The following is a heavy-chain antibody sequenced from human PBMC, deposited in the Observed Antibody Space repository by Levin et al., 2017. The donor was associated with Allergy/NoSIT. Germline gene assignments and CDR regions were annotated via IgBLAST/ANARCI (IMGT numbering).Heavy chain of an antibody. Sequence: VASVKVSCKASGYTFTSYAMHWVRQAPGQRLEWMGWINAGNGNTKYSQKFQGRVTITRDTSASTAYMELSSLRSEDTAVYYCARGPRITMALSLDYWGQGTLVTVSS. CDR2: INAGNGNT. V-gene: IGHV1-3*01. J-gene: IGHJ4*02. CDR1: GYTFTSYA. CDR3: ARGPRITMALSLDY. D-gene: IGHD3-10*01.